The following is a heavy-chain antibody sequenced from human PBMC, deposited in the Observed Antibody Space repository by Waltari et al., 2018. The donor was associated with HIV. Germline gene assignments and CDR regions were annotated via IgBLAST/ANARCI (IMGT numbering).Heavy chain of an antibody. Sequence: LQLQESGPGLVKPSETLSLTCTVSVGSISSSSYYWGWIRQPPGKGVEWIGSIYYRGRTYYNPSLKSRVTISVDTSKNQFSLKLSSVTAADTAVYYCATRPYSYDAFDIWGQGTMVTVSS. D-gene: IGHD5-18*01. J-gene: IGHJ3*02. CDR3: ATRPYSYDAFDI. V-gene: IGHV4-39*01. CDR2: IYYRGRT. CDR1: VGSISSSSYY.